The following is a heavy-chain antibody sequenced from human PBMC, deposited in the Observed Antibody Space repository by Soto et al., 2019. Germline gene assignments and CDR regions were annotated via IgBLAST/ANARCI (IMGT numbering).Heavy chain of an antibody. Sequence: HPGGSLRLSCAASGFTFSSFRMTWVRQAPGKGLEWVANINENGNEIHYADSVKGRFTISRDNAHNSLYLQMNSLRGEDTATYYCARYLAMDVWGQGTTVTVSS. CDR2: INENGNEI. V-gene: IGHV3-7*03. CDR1: GFTFSSFR. CDR3: ARYLAMDV. J-gene: IGHJ6*02.